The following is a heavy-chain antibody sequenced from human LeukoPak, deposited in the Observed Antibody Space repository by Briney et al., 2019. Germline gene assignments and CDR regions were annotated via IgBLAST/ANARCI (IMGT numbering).Heavy chain of an antibody. D-gene: IGHD2-21*02. CDR1: GFTFSSYS. Sequence: SGGSLRLSCAASGFTFSSYSMNWVRQAPGKGLEWVSSISSSSSYIYYADSVKGRFTISRDNAKNSLYLQMNSLRAEDTAVYYCAGGYCGGDCYGYYYYYYMDVWGKGTTVTISS. CDR3: AGGYCGGDCYGYYYYYYMDV. J-gene: IGHJ6*03. CDR2: ISSSSSYI. V-gene: IGHV3-21*01.